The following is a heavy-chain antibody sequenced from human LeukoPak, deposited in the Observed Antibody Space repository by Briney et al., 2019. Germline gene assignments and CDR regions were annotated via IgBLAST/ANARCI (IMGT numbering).Heavy chain of an antibody. D-gene: IGHD2-2*01. J-gene: IGHJ5*02. CDR3: ARDRGYCSSTSCYDNH. CDR1: GFTFSSYW. Sequence: GGSLRLSCAASGFTFSSYWMHWVRQAPGKGLVWVSRINSDGSSTSYADSVKGRYTISRDNAKNTLYLQMNSLRAEDTAVYYCARDRGYCSSTSCYDNHWGQGTLVTVSS. V-gene: IGHV3-74*01. CDR2: INSDGSST.